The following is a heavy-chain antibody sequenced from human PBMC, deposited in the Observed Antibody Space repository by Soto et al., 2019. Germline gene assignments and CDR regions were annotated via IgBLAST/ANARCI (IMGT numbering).Heavy chain of an antibody. V-gene: IGHV5-51*01. Sequence: ESLKISCKGSGYSFTSYWIGWVRQMPGKGLEWMGIIYPGDSDTRYSPSFQGQVTISADKSISTAYLQWSSLKASDTAMYYCARGGSLAASESRYYYGMDVWGQGTTVTVSS. D-gene: IGHD6-6*01. J-gene: IGHJ6*02. CDR3: ARGGSLAASESRYYYGMDV. CDR2: IYPGDSDT. CDR1: GYSFTSYW.